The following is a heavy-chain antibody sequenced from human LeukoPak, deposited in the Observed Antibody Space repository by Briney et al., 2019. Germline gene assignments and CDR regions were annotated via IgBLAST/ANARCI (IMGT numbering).Heavy chain of an antibody. Sequence: PSETLSLTCSVFGGSIRSSDDYWGFVRQTPGKGLEWMGSIYYTGSSHYNPSLKSRATISVDTSENQFSLKLTSVTAADTAVYYCARARYYYDSSGLFDYWGQGTLVTVSS. V-gene: IGHV4-39*07. D-gene: IGHD3-22*01. CDR1: GGSIRSSDDY. CDR3: ARARYYYDSSGLFDY. J-gene: IGHJ4*02. CDR2: IYYTGSS.